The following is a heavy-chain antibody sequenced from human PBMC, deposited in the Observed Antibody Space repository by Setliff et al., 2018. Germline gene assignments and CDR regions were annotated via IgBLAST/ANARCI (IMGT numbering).Heavy chain of an antibody. Sequence: SETLSLTCTVSGYSISSGYYWGWIRQPRGKGLEWIGSIYHSGRNYYNPSLKSRVTISVDTSKNQFSLKLSSVTAADTAVYYCARDRTRFTMVRGVIIKRAFDYWGQGTLVTVSS. V-gene: IGHV4-38-2*02. D-gene: IGHD3-10*01. CDR3: ARDRTRFTMVRGVIIKRAFDY. CDR1: GYSISSGYY. CDR2: IYHSGRN. J-gene: IGHJ4*02.